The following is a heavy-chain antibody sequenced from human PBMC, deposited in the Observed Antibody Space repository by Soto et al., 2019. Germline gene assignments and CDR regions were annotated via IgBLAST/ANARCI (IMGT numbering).Heavy chain of an antibody. V-gene: IGHV1-69*13. J-gene: IGHJ6*02. CDR2: IIPIFGTA. CDR3: ASPKGRGYSYGSLDYYYCYGMDV. Sequence: SVKVSCKASGGTFSSYAISWVRQAPGQGLEWMGGIIPIFGTANYAQKFQGRVTITADESTSTAYMELSSLRSEDTAVYYCASPKGRGYSYGSLDYYYCYGMDVWGQGTTVTVSS. D-gene: IGHD5-18*01. CDR1: GGTFSSYA.